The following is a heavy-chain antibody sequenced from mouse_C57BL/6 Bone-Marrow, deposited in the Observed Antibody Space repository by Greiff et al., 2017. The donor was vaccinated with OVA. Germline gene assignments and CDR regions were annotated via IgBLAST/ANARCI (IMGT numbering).Heavy chain of an antibody. D-gene: IGHD2-1*01. CDR1: GYTFTDYY. CDR2: IFPGSGST. CDR3: AIPYLLWY. Sequence: VQLQQPGAELVKPGASVKLSCKASGYTFTDYYINWVKQRPGQGLEWIGWIFPGSGSTYYNEKFKGKATLTVDKSSSTAYMLLSSLTSEDSAVYYCAIPYLLWYWGQGTTLTVSS. J-gene: IGHJ2*01. V-gene: IGHV1-75*01.